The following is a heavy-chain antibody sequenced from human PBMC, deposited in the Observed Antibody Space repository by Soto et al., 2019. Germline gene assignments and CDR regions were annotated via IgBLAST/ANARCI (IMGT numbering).Heavy chain of an antibody. CDR2: IYYSGNT. Sequence: QVHLQESGPRLVQPSETLSLACTVSGGPVNSGSYFWSWIRQPPGKGLEWIGYIYYSGNTFYNPSFQSRVTMSVDPSKNQFSLKLPSVTAADTAVYYWARGGGPYDSSSYYFASWGQGTLVTVSS. D-gene: IGHD3-22*01. V-gene: IGHV4-61*01. CDR1: GGPVNSGSYF. J-gene: IGHJ4*02. CDR3: ARGGGPYDSSSYYFAS.